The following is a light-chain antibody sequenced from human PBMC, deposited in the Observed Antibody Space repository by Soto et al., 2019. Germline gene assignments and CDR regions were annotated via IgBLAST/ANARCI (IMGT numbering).Light chain of an antibody. CDR1: NIGSKN. J-gene: IGLJ2*01. V-gene: IGLV3-21*02. CDR3: QVWDRISDVV. CDR2: DDN. Sequence: SYELTQTPSVSVAPGQTARISCGGNNIGSKNVHWYQQKPGQAPVLVVYDDNDRPSGIPERFSGSNSGNTATLTISRVEAGDEADYYCQVWDRISDVVFGGGTKLTVL.